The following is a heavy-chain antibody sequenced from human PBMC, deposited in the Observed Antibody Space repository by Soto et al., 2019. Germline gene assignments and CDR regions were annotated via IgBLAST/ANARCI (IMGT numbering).Heavy chain of an antibody. D-gene: IGHD3-3*01. CDR3: AEPRSSLEWPLFDP. CDR2: IKSDGRKT. V-gene: IGHV3-30*18. J-gene: IGHJ5*02. Sequence: QVKLVESGGGVVQSGRSRRLSCAASGFTFRSYGMHWVRQSPGKGLGWVAVIKSDGRKTDYADSVKGRFFISRDNTRNMLYLQMNSLRPDDTAVYYCAEPRSSLEWPLFDPWGQGTLVTVSS. CDR1: GFTFRSYG.